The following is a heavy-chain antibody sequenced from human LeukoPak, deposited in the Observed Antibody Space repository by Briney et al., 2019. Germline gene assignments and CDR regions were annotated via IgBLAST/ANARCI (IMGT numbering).Heavy chain of an antibody. CDR1: GYTFTSYD. CDR3: ARRAAVAGTGFDY. V-gene: IGHV1-8*01. D-gene: IGHD6-19*01. CDR2: MNPNSGNT. Sequence: ASVKVSCKASGYTFTSYDINWVRQATGQGLEWMGWMNPNSGNTGYAQKLQGRVTMTRNTSISTAYMELSSLRSEDTAAYYCARRAAVAGTGFDYWGQGTLVTVSS. J-gene: IGHJ4*02.